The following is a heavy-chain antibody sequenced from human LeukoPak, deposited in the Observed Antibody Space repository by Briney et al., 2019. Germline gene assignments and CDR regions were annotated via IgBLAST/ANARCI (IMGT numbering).Heavy chain of an antibody. D-gene: IGHD2-8*01. CDR2: INPNSGGT. CDR1: GYTFTGYY. CDR3: ARSEIYCNNGFCYKEPCDY. V-gene: IGHV1-2*02. Sequence: ASVKVSCKASGYTFTGYYMHWVRQAPGQGLEWMGWINPNSGGTNYAKKFQGRVTMTRDTSISTAYMELSRLTSDDTAVYYCARSEIYCNNGFCYKEPCDYWGQGTLVTVSS. J-gene: IGHJ4*02.